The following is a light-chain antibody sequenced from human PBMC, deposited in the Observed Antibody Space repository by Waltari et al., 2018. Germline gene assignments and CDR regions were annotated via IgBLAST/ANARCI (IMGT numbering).Light chain of an antibody. J-gene: IGLJ3*02. CDR3: AAWDGSLSGWV. CDR1: SSNIGRDT. V-gene: IGLV1-44*01. Sequence: QSVLTQPPSASGTPGQRVTISCSGSSSNIGRDTVNWYQHLPGTAPKLLIYSNDQRPSGVPDRFSGSKSGTSASLAISGLQSKDEADYYCAAWDGSLSGWVFGGGTKLTVL. CDR2: SND.